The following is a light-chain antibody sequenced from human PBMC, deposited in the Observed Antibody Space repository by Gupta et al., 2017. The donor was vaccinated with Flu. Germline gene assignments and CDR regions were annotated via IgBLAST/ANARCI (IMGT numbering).Light chain of an antibody. Sequence: RVTVSCSGSSFTLGRNTANWYQQLPVAAPKLLIFNDNQRPSGVPDRFSGSKSGTSASLAISGLQAEDEADYYCASWDDSLNDYVFESGTKVTVL. V-gene: IGLV1-44*01. CDR1: SFTLGRNT. CDR3: ASWDDSLNDYV. J-gene: IGLJ1*01. CDR2: NDN.